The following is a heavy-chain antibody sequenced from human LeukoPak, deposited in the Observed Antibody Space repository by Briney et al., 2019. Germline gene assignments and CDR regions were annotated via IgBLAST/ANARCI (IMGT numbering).Heavy chain of an antibody. CDR3: ARVRLPIVGTIGWFDL. J-gene: IGHJ5*02. CDR1: GYTFTDYY. Sequence: ASVKVSCKASGYTFTDYYTHWVRQAPGQGLEWMGWISAYNDNTKYAQKFQDRVITTRDTSTSTAYMELTRLTSDDTAVYYCARVRLPIVGTIGWFDLWGQGTPVTVSS. V-gene: IGHV1-18*04. CDR2: ISAYNDNT. D-gene: IGHD5-12*01.